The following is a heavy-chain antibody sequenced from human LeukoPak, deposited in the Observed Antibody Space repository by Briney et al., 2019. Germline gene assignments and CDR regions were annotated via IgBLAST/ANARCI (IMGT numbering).Heavy chain of an antibody. J-gene: IGHJ4*02. D-gene: IGHD5-18*01. CDR1: GYSFTTYR. CDR3: ARKNSYGYCDY. V-gene: IGHV5-51*01. Sequence: GESLKISCKGSGYSFTTYRIVWVRQMPGKGLEWMGIIYPGDSDTTYSPSFQGQVTISVDQSVSTAYLQWSSLKAADTAIYYCARKNSYGYCDYWGQGTLVTVSS. CDR2: IYPGDSDT.